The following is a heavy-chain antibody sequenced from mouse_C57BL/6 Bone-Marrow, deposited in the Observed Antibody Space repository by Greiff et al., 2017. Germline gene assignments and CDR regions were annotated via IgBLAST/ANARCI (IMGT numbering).Heavy chain of an antibody. CDR3: AREGVTTTD. V-gene: IGHV5-4*01. Sequence: DVKLVESGGGLVKPGGSLKLSCAASGFTFSSYAMSWVRQTPEKRLEWVATISDGGSYTYYPDNVKGRFTISRDNAKNNLYLQMSHLKSEDTAMYYWAREGVTTTDWGQGTTLTVSS. CDR2: ISDGGSYT. CDR1: GFTFSSYA. D-gene: IGHD2-1*01. J-gene: IGHJ2*01.